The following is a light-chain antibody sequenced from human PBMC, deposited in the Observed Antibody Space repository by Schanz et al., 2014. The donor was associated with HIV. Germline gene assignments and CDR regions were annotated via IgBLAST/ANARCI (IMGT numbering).Light chain of an antibody. CDR1: QSVSSTY. V-gene: IGKV3-20*01. J-gene: IGKJ1*01. CDR2: GAS. CDR3: HQYGSSPRT. Sequence: EIVMTQSPATLSVSPGERATLSCRASQSVSSTYLAWYQQKPGQAPRLLIFGASIRTTGIPDRFSGSGSGTDFTLTITRLEPEDFAVYYCHQYGSSPRTFGQGTKVEIK.